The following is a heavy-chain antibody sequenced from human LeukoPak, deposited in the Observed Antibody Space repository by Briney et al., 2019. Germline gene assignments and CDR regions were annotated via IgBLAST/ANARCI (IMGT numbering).Heavy chain of an antibody. J-gene: IGHJ5*02. Sequence: PSETLSLTCAVYGGSFSGYYWSWIRQPPGKGLEWIGEINHSGSTNYNPSLKSRVTISVDTSKNQFSLKLSSVAAADTAVYYCARHGGCSSTSCYPDMAWFDPWGQGTLVTVSS. CDR2: INHSGST. V-gene: IGHV4-34*01. CDR1: GGSFSGYY. D-gene: IGHD2-2*01. CDR3: ARHGGCSSTSCYPDMAWFDP.